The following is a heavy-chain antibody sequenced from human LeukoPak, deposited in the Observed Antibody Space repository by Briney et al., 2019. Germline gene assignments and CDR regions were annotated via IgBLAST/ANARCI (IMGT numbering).Heavy chain of an antibody. Sequence: SETLSLTCTVSGGSLSSYYWSWIRQPPGKGLEWIGYIYYSGSTNYNPSLKSRVTISVDTSKNQFSLKLSSVTAADTAVYYCARQGIAVAGGSYYFDYWGQGTLVTVSS. J-gene: IGHJ4*02. CDR3: ARQGIAVAGGSYYFDY. CDR1: GGSLSSYY. CDR2: IYYSGST. D-gene: IGHD6-19*01. V-gene: IGHV4-59*08.